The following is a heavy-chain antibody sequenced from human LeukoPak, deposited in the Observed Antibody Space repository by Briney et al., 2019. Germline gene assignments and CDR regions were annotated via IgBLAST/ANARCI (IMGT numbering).Heavy chain of an antibody. CDR2: IYSGGST. V-gene: IGHV3-66*01. D-gene: IGHD3-9*01. CDR3: AKDILVYQDFDY. CDR1: GFTVSSNY. J-gene: IGHJ4*02. Sequence: GGSLRLSCAASGFTVSSNYMSWVRQAPGKGLEWVSVIYSGGSTYYADSVKGRFTISRDNSKNTLYLQMNSLRVEDTAVYYCAKDILVYQDFDYWGQGTLVTVSS.